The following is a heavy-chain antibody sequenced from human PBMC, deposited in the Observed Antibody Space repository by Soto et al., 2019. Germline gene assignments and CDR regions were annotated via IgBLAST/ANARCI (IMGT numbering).Heavy chain of an antibody. Sequence: EVQLVESGGGLVQPGGSLRLSCTASGFTFSSYWIHWVRQAPGKGLVWVSRINSDGSSTSYADSVKGRFTISRDNAKNTLYLQMNSLRAEDTAVYYCARGGRWFGELSDYYYGMDVWGQGTTVTVSS. CDR3: ARGGRWFGELSDYYYGMDV. V-gene: IGHV3-74*01. CDR1: GFTFSSYW. CDR2: INSDGSST. D-gene: IGHD3-10*01. J-gene: IGHJ6*02.